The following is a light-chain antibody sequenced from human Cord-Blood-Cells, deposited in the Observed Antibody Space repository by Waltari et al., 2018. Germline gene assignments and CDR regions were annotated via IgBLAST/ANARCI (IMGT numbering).Light chain of an antibody. Sequence: DIVMTQSPLSLPVTPGEPASISCRSSQSLLHSNGYNYLDWYLQTPGHSPQLLIYLGSNRASGVPDRFSGSGSGTDFTLKISRVEAEDVGVYYCMQALQTSWTFGQGTKVEIK. CDR3: MQALQTSWT. CDR2: LGS. V-gene: IGKV2-28*01. J-gene: IGKJ1*01. CDR1: QSLLHSNGYNY.